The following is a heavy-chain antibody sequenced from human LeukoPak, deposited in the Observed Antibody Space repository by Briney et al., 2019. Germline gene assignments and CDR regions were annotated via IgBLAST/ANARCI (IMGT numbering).Heavy chain of an antibody. Sequence: PGGSLRLSCAASGFTFSSYSMDWVRQAPGKGLEWVPSISSSSSYIYYADSVKGRFTISRDNAKNSLYLQMNSLRAEDTAVYYCARGDYDYVWGSYRYPYDYWGQGTLVTVSS. CDR1: GFTFSSYS. V-gene: IGHV3-21*01. D-gene: IGHD3-16*02. J-gene: IGHJ4*02. CDR3: ARGDYDYVWGSYRYPYDY. CDR2: ISSSSSYI.